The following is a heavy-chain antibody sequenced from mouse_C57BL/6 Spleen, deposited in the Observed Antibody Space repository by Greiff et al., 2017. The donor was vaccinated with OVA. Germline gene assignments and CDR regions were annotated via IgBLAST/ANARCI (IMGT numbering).Heavy chain of an antibody. V-gene: IGHV5-9-1*02. D-gene: IGHD1-1*01. CDR1: GFTFSSYA. CDR2: ISSGGDYI. J-gene: IGHJ4*01. CDR3: TREYYGSSYHYYAMDY. Sequence: EVKLMESGEGLVKPGGSLKLSCAASGFTFSSYAMSWVRQTPEKRLEWVAYISSGGDYIYYADTVKGRFTISRDNARNTLYLQMSSLKSEDTAMYYCTREYYGSSYHYYAMDYWGQGTSVTVSS.